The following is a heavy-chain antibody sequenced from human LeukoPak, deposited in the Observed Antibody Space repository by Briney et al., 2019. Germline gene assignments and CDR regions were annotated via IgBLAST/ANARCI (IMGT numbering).Heavy chain of an antibody. Sequence: ASVKVSRKASGGTFSSYGISWVRQAPGQGLEWMGRIIPIVGIANYAQKFQGRVTITADKSTSTAFMELSSLRSEDTAVYYCASCHDSSGSHFDYWGQGTLVTVSS. D-gene: IGHD3-22*01. CDR3: ASCHDSSGSHFDY. CDR2: IIPIVGIA. CDR1: GGTFSSYG. V-gene: IGHV1-69*04. J-gene: IGHJ4*02.